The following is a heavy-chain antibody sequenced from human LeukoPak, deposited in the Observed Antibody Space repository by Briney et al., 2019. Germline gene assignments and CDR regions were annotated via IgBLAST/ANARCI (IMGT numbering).Heavy chain of an antibody. CDR2: IYSGGST. Sequence: GGSLRLSCAASGFTVSSNYMSWVRQAPGKGLEWVSVIYSGGSTYYADSVKGRFTISRDNAKKSLYLQMNSLRAEDTAVYYCAGESYYYMDVWGKGTTVTVSS. J-gene: IGHJ6*03. D-gene: IGHD3-10*01. V-gene: IGHV3-53*01. CDR1: GFTVSSNY. CDR3: AGESYYYMDV.